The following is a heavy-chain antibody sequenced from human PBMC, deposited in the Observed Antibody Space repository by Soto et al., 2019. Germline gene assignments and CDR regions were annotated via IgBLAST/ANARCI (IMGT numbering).Heavy chain of an antibody. Sequence: GGSLRLSCAASGFTFSSYSMNWVRQAPGKGLEWVSSISSSSSYIYYADSVKGRFTISRDNAKNSLYLQMNSLRAEDTAVYYCARGQRITIFGVVTHPYYYGMAVWGQGTRVTVSS. V-gene: IGHV3-21*01. J-gene: IGHJ6*02. D-gene: IGHD3-3*01. CDR1: GFTFSSYS. CDR3: ARGQRITIFGVVTHPYYYGMAV. CDR2: ISSSSSYI.